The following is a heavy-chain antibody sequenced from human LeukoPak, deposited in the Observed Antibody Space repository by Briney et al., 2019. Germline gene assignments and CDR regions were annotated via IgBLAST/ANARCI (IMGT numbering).Heavy chain of an antibody. CDR2: IYSCGSK. CDR1: GFTVSRNY. CDR3: ASPTYYYDSSGYYYDDY. J-gene: IGHJ4*02. D-gene: IGHD3-22*01. V-gene: IGHV3-53*01. Sequence: PGGSLRLSCAASGFTVSRNYMSWVRQAPGKGLEWVSVIYSCGSKSYADSVKGRFTISRDNSKNTLYLQMNSLTAEDTAVYYCASPTYYYDSSGYYYDDYWGQGTLVTVSS.